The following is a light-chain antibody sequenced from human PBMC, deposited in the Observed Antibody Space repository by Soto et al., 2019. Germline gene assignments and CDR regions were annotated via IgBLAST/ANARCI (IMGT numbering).Light chain of an antibody. J-gene: IGLJ3*02. CDR3: AAWDDNLNGWV. Sequence: QSVLTQPPSASGTPGQRVTISCSGSSSNIGSNAVNWYQRLPGTAPKLLIYNSNERPSGVPDHFSGSKSGTSASLAISGLHSEDEAEYFCAAWDDNLNGWVFGGGTKLTVL. V-gene: IGLV1-44*01. CDR2: NSN. CDR1: SSNIGSNA.